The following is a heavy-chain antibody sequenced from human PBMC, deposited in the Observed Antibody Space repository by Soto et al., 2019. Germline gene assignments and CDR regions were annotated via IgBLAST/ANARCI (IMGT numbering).Heavy chain of an antibody. CDR2: INAGNGNT. CDR3: ARSGYSSGWYHWYFDL. V-gene: IGHV1-3*01. D-gene: IGHD6-19*01. Sequence: RASVKVSCKASGYTFTNYGIHWVRQAPGQRLEWMGWINAGNGNTKYSQNFQGRVTITRDTSASTAYMELSSLRSEDTAVFYCARSGYSSGWYHWYFDLWGRGTLVTVSS. J-gene: IGHJ2*01. CDR1: GYTFTNYG.